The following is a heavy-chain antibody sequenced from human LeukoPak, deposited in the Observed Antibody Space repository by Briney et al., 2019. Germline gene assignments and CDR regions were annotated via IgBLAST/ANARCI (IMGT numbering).Heavy chain of an antibody. V-gene: IGHV3-7*01. CDR3: ASQHYARFDP. J-gene: IGHJ5*02. Sequence: GGSLRLSCAASGFTFDDYAMHWVRQAPGKGLEWVGNIQPDGSEQYPVDSLRGRFTISRDNARNSLFLQMNNLRVEDTAVYYCASQHYARFDPWGQGTLVTVSS. D-gene: IGHD3-16*01. CDR1: GFTFDDYA. CDR2: IQPDGSEQ.